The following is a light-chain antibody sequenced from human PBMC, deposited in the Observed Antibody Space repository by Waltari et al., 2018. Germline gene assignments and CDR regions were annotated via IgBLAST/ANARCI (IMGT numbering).Light chain of an antibody. V-gene: IGLV3-27*01. CDR2: QDN. CDR3: YSASDNNLVI. Sequence: SYELTQPSSVSVSPGPTARITCSGDILPTTHDRWFQQKPGQAPLLVIFQDNLRPSGIPERFSGSSSGTTVTLTISGAHVDDEADYHCYSASDNNLVIFGGGTKLTVL. J-gene: IGLJ2*01. CDR1: ILPTTH.